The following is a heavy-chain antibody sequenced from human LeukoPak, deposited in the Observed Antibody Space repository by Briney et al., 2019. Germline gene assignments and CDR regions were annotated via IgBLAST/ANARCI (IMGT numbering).Heavy chain of an antibody. CDR2: ISGDGGVT. J-gene: IGHJ3*02. CDR3: AKSVSPPDASDI. V-gene: IGHV3-43*02. CDR1: GFTFDEYA. Sequence: GGSLRLSCAASGFTFDEYAMNWARQAPGKGLEWVSLISGDGGVTYYADSVQGRFTISRDNSKNSLYLQMNSLRPEDTALYYCAKSVSPPDASDIWGQGTMVTVSS.